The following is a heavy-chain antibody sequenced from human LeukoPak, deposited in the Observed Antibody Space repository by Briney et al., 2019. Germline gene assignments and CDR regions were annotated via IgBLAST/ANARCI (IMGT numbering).Heavy chain of an antibody. CDR1: GFTFSSYA. V-gene: IGHV3-30*04. J-gene: IGHJ3*02. CDR2: ISYDGSNK. CDR3: ARVYGDYVYGAFDI. D-gene: IGHD4-17*01. Sequence: GRSLRLSCAASGFTFSSYAMHWVRQAPGKGLEWVAVISYDGSNKYYADSVKGRFTISRDNSKNTLYLQMNSLRAEDTAVYYCARVYGDYVYGAFDIWGQGTMVTVSS.